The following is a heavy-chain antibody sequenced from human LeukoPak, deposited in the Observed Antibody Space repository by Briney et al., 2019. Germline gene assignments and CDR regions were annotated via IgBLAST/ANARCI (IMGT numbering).Heavy chain of an antibody. V-gene: IGHV4-34*01. Sequence: SETLSLTCAVYGGSFSGYYWSWIRQPPGKGLEWIGEINHSGSTNYNPSLKSRVTISVDTSKNQFSLKLSSVTAADTAVYYCARGRGGSYYHYWGQGTLVTVSS. CDR2: INHSGST. CDR3: ARGRGGSYYHY. J-gene: IGHJ4*02. CDR1: GGSFSGYY. D-gene: IGHD1-26*01.